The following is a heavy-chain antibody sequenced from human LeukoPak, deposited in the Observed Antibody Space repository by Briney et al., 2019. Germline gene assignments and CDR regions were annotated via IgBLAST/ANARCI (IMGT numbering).Heavy chain of an antibody. D-gene: IGHD6-19*01. J-gene: IGHJ3*02. CDR2: IIPILGIA. CDR3: ARRGIAVPGGAFDI. V-gene: IGHV1-69*04. Sequence: GASVKVSCKASGGTFSSYAISWVRQAPGQGLEWMGRIIPILGIANYAQKFQGRVTITADKSTSTAYMELSSLRSEDTAVYYCARRGIAVPGGAFDIWGQGTMVTVSS. CDR1: GGTFSSYA.